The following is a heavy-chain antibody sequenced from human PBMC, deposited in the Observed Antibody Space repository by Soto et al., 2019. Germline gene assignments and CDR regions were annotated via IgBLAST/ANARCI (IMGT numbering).Heavy chain of an antibody. CDR3: ARLRIATNNYKWFDP. CDR1: CAARNSGNYY. Sequence: LSLTFSVSCAARNSGNYYLSWIRHFPGKVLEWIGHIYVTGAVDYNPSLGDRITISQDTSERQFSLNLRLVTAADTAVYYCARLRIATNNYKWFDPWGQGTLVTVSS. J-gene: IGHJ5*02. D-gene: IGHD2-21*01. V-gene: IGHV4-31*03. CDR2: IYVTGAV.